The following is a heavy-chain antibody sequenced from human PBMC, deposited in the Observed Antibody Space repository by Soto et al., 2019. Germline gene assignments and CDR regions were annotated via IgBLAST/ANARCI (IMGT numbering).Heavy chain of an antibody. CDR1: GFTFSSYA. V-gene: IGHV3-23*01. Sequence: EVQLLESGGGLVQPGGSLRLSCAASGFTFSSYAMSWVRQAPGKGLEWVSALSGSGGSTYYAGSVKGRFTISRDNSKNPLYQQKNSLRAEDTAVDYCSKDVRYCSSGSCCWEGAFHILGQGPMVAVSS. D-gene: IGHD2-15*01. J-gene: IGHJ3*02. CDR2: LSGSGGST. CDR3: SKDVRYCSSGSCCWEGAFHI.